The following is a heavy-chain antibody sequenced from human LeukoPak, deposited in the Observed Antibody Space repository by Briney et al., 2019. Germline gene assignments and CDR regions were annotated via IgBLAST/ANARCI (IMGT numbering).Heavy chain of an antibody. D-gene: IGHD3-3*01. J-gene: IGHJ6*03. V-gene: IGHV1-69*06. CDR2: IIPIFGTA. CDR3: ARSTTVSLRFSEWFRIFYMDV. Sequence: SVKVSCKASGGTFNSYAISWVRQAPGQGLKWMGGIIPIFGTANYAQKFQGRVTITADKSTSTAYMELSSLRSEDTAVYYCARSTTVSLRFSEWFRIFYMDVWGKGTTVTVSS. CDR1: GGTFNSYA.